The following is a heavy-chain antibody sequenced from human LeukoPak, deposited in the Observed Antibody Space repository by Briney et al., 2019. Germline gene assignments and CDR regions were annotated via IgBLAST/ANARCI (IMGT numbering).Heavy chain of an antibody. V-gene: IGHV3-48*04. CDR2: ISSSSSTI. CDR3: ARDHTPYDFWSGYQLSHYMDV. J-gene: IGHJ6*03. D-gene: IGHD3-3*01. Sequence: GGSLRLSCAASGFTFSSYSMNWVRQAPGKGLEWVSYISSSSSTIYYADSVKGRFTISRDNAKNSLYLQMNSLRAEDTAVYYCARDHTPYDFWSGYQLSHYMDVWGKGTTVTVSS. CDR1: GFTFSSYS.